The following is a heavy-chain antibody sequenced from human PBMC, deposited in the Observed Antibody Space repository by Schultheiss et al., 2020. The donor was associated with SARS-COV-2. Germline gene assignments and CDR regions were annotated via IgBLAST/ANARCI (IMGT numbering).Heavy chain of an antibody. CDR3: AREEITVTTGYFDL. D-gene: IGHD4-17*01. J-gene: IGHJ2*01. CDR1: GFTFSSYA. Sequence: GGSLRLSCAASGFTFSSYAMHWVRQAPGKGLEWVALISHDGSDKFYADSVKGRFTVSRDNSKNTLFLQLNSLRDDDTAVYYCAREEITVTTGYFDLWGRGTLVTVSS. V-gene: IGHV3-30*01. CDR2: ISHDGSDK.